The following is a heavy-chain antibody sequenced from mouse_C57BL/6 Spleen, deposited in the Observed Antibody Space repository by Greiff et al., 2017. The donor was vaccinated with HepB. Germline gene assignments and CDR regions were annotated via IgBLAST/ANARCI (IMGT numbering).Heavy chain of an antibody. V-gene: IGHV1-7*01. CDR3: AGGIYDGRFLFAY. J-gene: IGHJ3*01. CDR1: GYTFTSYW. Sequence: VQLVESGAELAKPGASVKLSCKASGYTFTSYWMHWVKQRPGQGLEWIGYINPSSGYTKYNQKFKDKATLTADKSSSTAYMQLSSLTYEDSAVYYCAGGIYDGRFLFAYWGQGTLVTVSA. CDR2: INPSSGYT. D-gene: IGHD2-12*01.